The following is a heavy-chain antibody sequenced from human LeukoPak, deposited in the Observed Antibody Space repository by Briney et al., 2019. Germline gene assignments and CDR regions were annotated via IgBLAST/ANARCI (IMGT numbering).Heavy chain of an antibody. CDR1: GYTFTSYG. CDR3: ARGRSSSWSYFDY. Sequence: ASVKVSCKASGYTFTSYGISWVRQATGQGLEWMGWMNPNSGNTGYAQKFQGRVTMTRNTSISTAYMELSSLRSEDTAVYYCARGRSSSWSYFDYWGQGTLVTVSS. D-gene: IGHD6-13*01. J-gene: IGHJ4*02. V-gene: IGHV1-8*02. CDR2: MNPNSGNT.